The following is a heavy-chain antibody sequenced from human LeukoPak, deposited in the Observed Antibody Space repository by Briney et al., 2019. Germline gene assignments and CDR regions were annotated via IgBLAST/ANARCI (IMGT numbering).Heavy chain of an antibody. CDR2: INSDGSST. V-gene: IGHV3-74*01. Sequence: GGSLRLSCAAPGFTFSSYWMHWVRQAPGKGLVWVSRINSDGSSTSYADSVKGRFTISRDNAKNTLYLQMNSLRAEDTAVYYCARVNGYNCMDVWGQGTTATVSS. D-gene: IGHD5-24*01. CDR3: ARVNGYNCMDV. J-gene: IGHJ6*02. CDR1: GFTFSSYW.